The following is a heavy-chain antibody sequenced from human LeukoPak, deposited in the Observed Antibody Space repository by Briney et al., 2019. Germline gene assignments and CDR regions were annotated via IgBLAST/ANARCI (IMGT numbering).Heavy chain of an antibody. CDR1: GFTFNSFI. CDR3: ERQGRTGELDY. V-gene: IGHV3-21*01. J-gene: IGHJ4*02. CDR2: ISSAAAYM. Sequence: PGGSLRLSCAASGFTFNSFIMNWVRQAPGKGLEWVSSISSAAAYMYYADSVKGRFTISRDNSKNSLYLQLNTLRAEDTAVYYCERQGRTGELDYWGQGTLVTVSS. D-gene: IGHD2-8*02.